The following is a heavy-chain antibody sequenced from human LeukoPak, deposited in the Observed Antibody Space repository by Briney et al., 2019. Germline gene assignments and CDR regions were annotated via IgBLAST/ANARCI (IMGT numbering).Heavy chain of an antibody. CDR1: GFTFSSYN. V-gene: IGHV3-21*01. D-gene: IGHD2-15*01. Sequence: PGGSLRLSCAASGFTFSSYNMNWVRQAPGKGLEWVSSISSSSSYIYYADSMKGRFTISRDNAKNSLYLQMNSLSAEDTAVYYCARGRGDCSGGNCPFTTYMDVWGKGTTVTVSS. CDR3: ARGRGDCSGGNCPFTTYMDV. CDR2: ISSSSSYI. J-gene: IGHJ6*03.